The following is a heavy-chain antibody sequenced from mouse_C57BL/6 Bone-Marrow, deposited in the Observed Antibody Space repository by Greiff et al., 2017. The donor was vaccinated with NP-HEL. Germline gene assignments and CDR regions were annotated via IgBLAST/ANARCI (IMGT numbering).Heavy chain of an antibody. CDR3: ARWDFDY. V-gene: IGHV1-81*01. CDR2: ISPRSGNT. Sequence: VKLQESGAELARPGASVKLSCKASGYTFTSYGISWVKQRTGQGLEWIGEISPRSGNTYYNEKFKGKATLTADKSSSTAYMELRSLTSEDSAVYFCARWDFDYWGQGTTLTVSS. CDR1: GYTFTSYG. J-gene: IGHJ2*01.